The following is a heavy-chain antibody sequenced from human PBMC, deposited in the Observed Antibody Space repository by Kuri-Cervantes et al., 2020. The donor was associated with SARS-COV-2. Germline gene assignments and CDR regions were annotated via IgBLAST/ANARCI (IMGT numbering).Heavy chain of an antibody. V-gene: IGHV1-45*02. Sequence: SVKVSCKASGYTFTYRYLHWVRQAPGQALEWMGWITPINGNTNYAQKFQGRVTMTEDTSTDTAYMELSSLRSEDTAVYYCATTGLRGSYSQFDIWGQGTMVTVSS. CDR3: ATTGLRGSYSQFDI. CDR2: ITPINGNT. J-gene: IGHJ3*02. D-gene: IGHD1-26*01. CDR1: GYTFTYRY.